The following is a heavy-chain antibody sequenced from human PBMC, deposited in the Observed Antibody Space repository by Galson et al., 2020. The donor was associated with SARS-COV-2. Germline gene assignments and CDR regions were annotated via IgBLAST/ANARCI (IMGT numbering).Heavy chain of an antibody. Sequence: AGSLRLSCVASGFTFNTYTMHWVRQAPGKGLEWVAGISYGGRDTYYGDSAKGRFTISRDNSKNTLYLQMNSLRVEDTAVYYCAREPFRTGYVPKDFDRWGQGTLVTVSS. CDR2: ISYGGRDT. J-gene: IGHJ4*02. D-gene: IGHD3-9*01. V-gene: IGHV3-30*04. CDR1: GFTFNTYT. CDR3: AREPFRTGYVPKDFDR.